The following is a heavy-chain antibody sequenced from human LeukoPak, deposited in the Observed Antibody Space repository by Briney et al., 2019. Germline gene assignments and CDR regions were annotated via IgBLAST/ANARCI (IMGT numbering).Heavy chain of an antibody. V-gene: IGHV3-23*01. D-gene: IGHD3-22*01. CDR3: AKDSALKSSYYYDSSGYPGYYFDY. CDR2: ISGSGGST. CDR1: RFTVSSNY. Sequence: GGSLRLSCAASRFTVSSNYMTWVRQAAGKGLEWVSAISGSGGSTYYADSVKGRFTISRDNSKNTLYLQMNSLRAEDTAVYYCAKDSALKSSYYYDSSGYPGYYFDYWGQGTLVTVSS. J-gene: IGHJ4*02.